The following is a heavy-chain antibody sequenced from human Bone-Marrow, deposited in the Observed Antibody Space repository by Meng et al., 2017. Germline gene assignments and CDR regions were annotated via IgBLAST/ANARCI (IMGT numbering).Heavy chain of an antibody. Sequence: VRQVQSGGAVLLPGGYTMSPCGASCFGCFSDDMCSVIHHPPGKRVELFGIVNAGETYNPGSVQNRLTTLRENAKNSLFLQKHSLGAGANAVYYCGEIDLWRIRPLDYWGQGTLVTVSS. CDR1: CFGCFSDD. CDR2: IVNAGET. CDR3: GEIDLWRIRPLDY. V-gene: IGHV3-13*01. J-gene: IGHJ4*02. D-gene: IGHD5-18*01.